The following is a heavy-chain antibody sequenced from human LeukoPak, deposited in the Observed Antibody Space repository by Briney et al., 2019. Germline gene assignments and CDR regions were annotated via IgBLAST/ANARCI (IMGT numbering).Heavy chain of an antibody. J-gene: IGHJ4*02. CDR2: IYYSGST. CDR1: GGSISSYY. D-gene: IGHD1-26*01. CDR3: ARVAVGATFFDY. Sequence: SETLSLTRTVSGGSISSYYWSWIRQPPGKGLEWIGYIYYSGSTNYNPSLKSRVTISVDTSKNQFSLKLSSVTAADTAVYYCARVAVGATFFDYWGQGTLVTVSS. V-gene: IGHV4-59*01.